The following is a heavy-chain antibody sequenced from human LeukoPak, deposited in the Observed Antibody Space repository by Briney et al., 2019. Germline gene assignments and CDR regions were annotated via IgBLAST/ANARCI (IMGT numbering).Heavy chain of an antibody. CDR1: GSSISNYY. CDR3: ARHEGLARPFDY. CDR2: IYSTGST. V-gene: IGHV4-59*08. D-gene: IGHD6-19*01. J-gene: IGHJ4*02. Sequence: NPSETLSLTCSVSGSSISNYYWSWIRQSPGKGLEWIGYIYSTGSTDYNPSLKSRVTISVETSKNQFSLRLSSVTAADTAVYFCARHEGLARPFDYWGQGALVPVSS.